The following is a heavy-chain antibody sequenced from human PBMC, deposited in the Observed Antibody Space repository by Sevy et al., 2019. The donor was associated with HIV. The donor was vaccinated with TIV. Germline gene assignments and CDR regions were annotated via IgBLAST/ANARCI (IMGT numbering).Heavy chain of an antibody. V-gene: IGHV1-24*01. CDR2: FDPEDGET. CDR1: GSTLTKLS. D-gene: IGHD3-22*01. J-gene: IGHJ4*02. CDR3: ATTKDYYDSSGYPFDD. Sequence: ASVKVSCKVSGSTLTKLSMHWVRQAPGKGLEWMATFDPEDGETIYAQKFQGRGTMTEDNSTDKAYMELSSLRSEDTSVYYCATTKDYYDSSGYPFDDWSQGTLVTVSS.